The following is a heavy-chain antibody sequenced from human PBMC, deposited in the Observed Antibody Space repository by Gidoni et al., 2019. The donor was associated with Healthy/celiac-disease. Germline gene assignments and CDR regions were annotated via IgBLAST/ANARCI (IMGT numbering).Heavy chain of an antibody. V-gene: IGHV4-34*01. CDR1: GGSFSGYY. Sequence: QVQLQQWGAGLLKPSEILSLTCAVYGGSFSGYYWSWIRQPPGKGLEWIGEINHSGNTNYNPSLKSRVTISVDTSKNQFSLKLSSVTAADTAVYDCARGRGAYGSGSYSVYYGMDVWGQGTTVTVSS. D-gene: IGHD3-10*01. CDR3: ARGRGAYGSGSYSVYYGMDV. J-gene: IGHJ6*02. CDR2: INHSGNT.